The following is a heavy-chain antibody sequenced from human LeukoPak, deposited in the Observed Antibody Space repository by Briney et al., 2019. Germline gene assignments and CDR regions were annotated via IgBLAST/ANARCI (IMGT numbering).Heavy chain of an antibody. CDR1: GFTFSSYE. D-gene: IGHD2-15*01. CDR2: ISSSGSTI. Sequence: GGSLRLSCAASGFTFSSYEMNWVRQAPGKGLEWVSYISSSGSTIYYADSVKGRFTISRDNAKNSLYLQMNSLRAEDTAVYYCAREIVVVAATYFDYWGQGTLVTVSS. CDR3: AREIVVVAATYFDY. V-gene: IGHV3-48*03. J-gene: IGHJ4*02.